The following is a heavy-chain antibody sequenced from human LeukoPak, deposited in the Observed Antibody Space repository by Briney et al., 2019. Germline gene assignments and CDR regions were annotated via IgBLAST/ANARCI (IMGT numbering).Heavy chain of an antibody. CDR1: GYIFNSQG. CDR2: INTDSGKA. CDR3: AREILLFDI. Sequence: ASVKVSCKASGYIFNSQGMNWVRQAPGQGLEWVGWINTDSGKATYAQGFTGRFVFSLDSSVSTVYLQISDLMPEDTAKYYCAREILLFDIWGQGTTVTVS. D-gene: IGHD2-21*01. J-gene: IGHJ3*02. V-gene: IGHV7-4-1*02.